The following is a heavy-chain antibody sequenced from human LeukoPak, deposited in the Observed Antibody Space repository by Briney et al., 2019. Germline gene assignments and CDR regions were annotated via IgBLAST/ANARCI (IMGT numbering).Heavy chain of an antibody. CDR3: ARHSGSYYRSWFDP. Sequence: GGSLRLSCAASGFTFGSYAMSWVRQAPGKGLEWVSAISGSGGSTYYADSVKGRFTISRDNSKNTLYLQMNSLRAEDTAVYYCARHSGSYYRSWFDPWGQGTLVTVSS. J-gene: IGHJ5*02. CDR2: ISGSGGST. D-gene: IGHD3-10*01. V-gene: IGHV3-23*01. CDR1: GFTFGSYA.